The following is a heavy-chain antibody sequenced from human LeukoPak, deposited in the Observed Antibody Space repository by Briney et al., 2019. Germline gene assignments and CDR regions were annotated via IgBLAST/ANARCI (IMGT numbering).Heavy chain of an antibody. V-gene: IGHV3-48*03. J-gene: IGHJ4*02. CDR3: AREDSSGWHGFDY. CDR1: GFTFSSYE. CDR2: ISSSGSTI. D-gene: IGHD6-19*01. Sequence: GGSLRLSCAASGFTFSSYEMNWVRQAPGKGLEWVSYISSSGSTIYYADSVKGRFTISRDNAKNSLYLQMNSLRAEDTAVYYCAREDSSGWHGFDYWGQGTLVTVSS.